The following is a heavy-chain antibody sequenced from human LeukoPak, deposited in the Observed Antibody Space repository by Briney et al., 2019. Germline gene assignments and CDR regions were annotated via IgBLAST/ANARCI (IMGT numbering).Heavy chain of an antibody. V-gene: IGHV3-23*01. CDR2: IGGSDGKR. CDR1: GFTFSRCA. D-gene: IGHD3-22*01. CDR3: VKDANYFVSRSYMVPFDL. Sequence: GGSLRLSCAASGFTFSRCAMGWGRQIPGKGLEWVAGIGGSDGKRYYADPVTGRFNIDRDNSKNSLYLQLNSLRSDDTAIYYCVKDANYFVSRSYMVPFDLWGQGTRVTVSS. J-gene: IGHJ4*02.